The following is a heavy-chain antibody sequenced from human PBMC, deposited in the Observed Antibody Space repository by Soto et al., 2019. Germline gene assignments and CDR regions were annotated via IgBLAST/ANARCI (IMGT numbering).Heavy chain of an antibody. CDR2: IVPMVGIT. J-gene: IGHJ6*03. V-gene: IGHV1-69*02. D-gene: IGHD2-15*01. CDR1: GGTFSSYS. CDR3: AKYGVVTDFYYMDV. Sequence: QVQLVQSGAEVKKPGSSVKVSCKASGGTFSSYSITWVRQAPGQGLEWMGRIVPMVGITNYAQKFQDRVTITADRSTSTAYMELTSLEYADTAVYYCAKYGVVTDFYYMDVWGRGTTVTVSS.